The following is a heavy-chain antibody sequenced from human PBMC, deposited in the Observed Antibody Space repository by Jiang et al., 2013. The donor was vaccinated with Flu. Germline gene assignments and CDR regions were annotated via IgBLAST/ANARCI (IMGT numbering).Heavy chain of an antibody. V-gene: IGHV4-61*01. CDR1: GGSVSSGSYY. CDR3: ARDLQGGFISVTTVRYFDY. D-gene: IGHD4-17*01. CDR2: IYYSGST. Sequence: GPGLVKPSETLFLTCTVSGGSVSSGSYYWGWIRQPPGKGLEWIGYIYYSGSTSYNPSLKSRVTISVDTSKNQFSLKLSSVTAADTAVYYCARDLQGGFISVTTVRYFDYWGQGTLVTVSS. J-gene: IGHJ4*02.